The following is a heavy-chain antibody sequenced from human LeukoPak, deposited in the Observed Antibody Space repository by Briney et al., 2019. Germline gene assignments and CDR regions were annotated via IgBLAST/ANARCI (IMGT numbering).Heavy chain of an antibody. V-gene: IGHV3-30*18. CDR3: AKDVGLALSGYHMLFDY. CDR1: GFTFSSYG. Sequence: GGSLRLSCAASGFTFSSYGMHWVRQAPGQGLKWVAVISYDGSNKYYADSVKGRFTISRDNSKNTLYLQLNSLRAEDTAVYYCAKDVGLALSGYHMLFDYWGQGTLVTVSS. J-gene: IGHJ4*02. CDR2: ISYDGSNK. D-gene: IGHD3-3*01.